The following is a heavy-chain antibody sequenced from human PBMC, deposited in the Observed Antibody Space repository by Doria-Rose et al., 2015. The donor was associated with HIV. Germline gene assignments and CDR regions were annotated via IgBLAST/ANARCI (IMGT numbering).Heavy chain of an antibody. CDR2: IYYSGST. Sequence: GLEGIGYIYYSGSTYYNPSLKSRVTIPVDTSKNQFSLKLSSVTAADTAVYYCARDSGSYNFAYWGQGTLVSVSS. D-gene: IGHD1-26*01. J-gene: IGHJ4*02. CDR3: ARDSGSYNFAY. V-gene: IGHV4-31*02.